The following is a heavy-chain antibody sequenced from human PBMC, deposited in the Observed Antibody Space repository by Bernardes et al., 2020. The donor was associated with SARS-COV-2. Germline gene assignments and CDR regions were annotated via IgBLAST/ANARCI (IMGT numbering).Heavy chain of an antibody. Sequence: ASVKVSCKASGYTFSDYYIHWLRQAPGQGFEWMGWISPKSGAANYAQKFQGRVTMTRDIAISTEYMELSRLTSDETAVYYCARTFYYDRGGDSVFDHWGQGTLVSVSS. V-gene: IGHV1-2*02. D-gene: IGHD2-21*01. CDR2: ISPKSGAA. J-gene: IGHJ4*02. CDR1: GYTFSDYY. CDR3: ARTFYYDRGGDSVFDH.